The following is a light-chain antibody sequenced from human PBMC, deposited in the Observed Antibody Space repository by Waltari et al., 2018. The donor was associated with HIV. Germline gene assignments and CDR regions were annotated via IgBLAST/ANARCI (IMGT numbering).Light chain of an antibody. CDR1: SLRSYY. Sequence: SSELTQDPAVSVALGQTVRITCQGDSLRSYYASWYQQKPGQAPVLVIYGKNNRPSVIPDRFSGSRSGNTASLTITGAQAEDEADYYCNSRDSSGNHLRVFGGGTKLTVL. CDR2: GKN. V-gene: IGLV3-19*01. CDR3: NSRDSSGNHLRV. J-gene: IGLJ2*01.